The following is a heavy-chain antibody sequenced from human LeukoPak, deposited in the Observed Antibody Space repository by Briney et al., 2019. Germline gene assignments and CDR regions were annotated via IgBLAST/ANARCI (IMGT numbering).Heavy chain of an antibody. J-gene: IGHJ4*02. D-gene: IGHD6-19*01. CDR3: ARHTSVDGNWPRPLDY. Sequence: SETLSLTCTVSGGSISSSNYYWGWIRQPPGKGLEWIGNIYYSGSTYYKPSLKTRVTISVDTSKNQFSLKLTSVTAADTAVYYCARHTSVDGNWPRPLDYWGQGSLVTVSS. CDR2: IYYSGST. CDR1: GGSISSSNYY. V-gene: IGHV4-39*01.